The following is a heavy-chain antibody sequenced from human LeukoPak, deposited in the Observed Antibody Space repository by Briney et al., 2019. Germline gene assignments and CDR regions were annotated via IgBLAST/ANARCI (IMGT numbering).Heavy chain of an antibody. J-gene: IGHJ4*02. CDR2: INHSGST. V-gene: IGHV4-34*01. CDR3: ARGVDIVVVPAALGVYYFDY. Sequence: PSETLSLTCAVYGGSFSGYYWSWIRQPPGKGLEWIGEINHSGSTNYNPSLKSRVTISVDTSKNQFSLKLSSVTAADMAVYYCARGVDIVVVPAALGVYYFDYWGQGTLVTVSS. CDR1: GGSFSGYY. D-gene: IGHD2-2*03.